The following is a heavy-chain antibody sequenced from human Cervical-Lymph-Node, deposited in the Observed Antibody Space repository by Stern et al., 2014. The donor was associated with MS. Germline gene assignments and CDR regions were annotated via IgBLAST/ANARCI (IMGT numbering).Heavy chain of an antibody. CDR3: ARDTSSPERSDW. V-gene: IGHV3-53*01. J-gene: IGHJ4*02. CDR2: ITNVGST. CDR1: GFTVSRDY. D-gene: IGHD1-1*01. Sequence: VQLVESGGGVIQPGWSLRLSCTASGFTVSRDYMTWVRQAPGKGLEWVSLITNVGSTFYTDSVMGRFTISRDDSKNPVYLHMTSLRAEDTAMYYCARDTSSPERSDWWGQGTLVTVSS.